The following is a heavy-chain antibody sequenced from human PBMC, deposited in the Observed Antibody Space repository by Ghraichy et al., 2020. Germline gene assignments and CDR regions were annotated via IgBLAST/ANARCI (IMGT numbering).Heavy chain of an antibody. CDR3: AGGTMIPLSYYYYMDV. J-gene: IGHJ6*03. CDR2: IYHSVTP. V-gene: IGHV4-4*02. Sequence: SETLSLTCAVSGGSISNSTWWSWVRQSPGQGLEWIGEIYHSVTPSYNPSLKSRVIISVDKSKNQFSLKLTSVTAADTAVYYCAGGTMIPLSYYYYMDVWGKGTTVTVS. D-gene: IGHD3-22*01. CDR1: GGSISNSTW.